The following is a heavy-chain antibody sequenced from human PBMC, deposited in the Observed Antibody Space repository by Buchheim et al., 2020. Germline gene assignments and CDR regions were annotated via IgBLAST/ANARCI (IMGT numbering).Heavy chain of an antibody. CDR3: ARGGRHLVVPAARRPYYYMDV. V-gene: IGHV4-34*01. J-gene: IGHJ6*03. D-gene: IGHD2-2*01. CDR1: GGSFSGYY. Sequence: QVQLQQWGAGLLKPSETLSLTCAVYGGSFSGYYWSWIRQPPGKGLEWIGEINHSGSTNYNPSLKSRVTISVDTPKNQFSLKLSSVTAADTAVYYCARGGRHLVVPAARRPYYYMDVWGKGTT. CDR2: INHSGST.